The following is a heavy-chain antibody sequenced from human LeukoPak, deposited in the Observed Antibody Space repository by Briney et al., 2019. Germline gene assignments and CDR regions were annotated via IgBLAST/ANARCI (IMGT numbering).Heavy chain of an antibody. D-gene: IGHD3-16*02. CDR3: ARGVDYVWGSYRLDY. CDR2: INHSGST. CDR1: GGSFSGYY. V-gene: IGHV4-34*01. J-gene: IGHJ4*02. Sequence: PSETLSLTCAVYGGSFSGYYWSWIRQPPGKGLEWIGEINHSGSTNYNPSLKSRVTISVDTSKNQFSLKLSSVTAADTAVYYCARGVDYVWGSYRLDYWGQGTLVTASS.